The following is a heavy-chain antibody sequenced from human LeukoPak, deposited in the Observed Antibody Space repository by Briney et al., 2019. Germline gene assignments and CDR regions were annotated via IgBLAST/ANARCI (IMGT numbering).Heavy chain of an antibody. V-gene: IGHV3-21*01. Sequence: GGSLRLSCAASGFTFSDHSMTWVRQAPGKGLEWVSYISGSSTYINYADSVKGRFTISRDNAKTSVYLQMNSLRAEDTAVYYCAREPSGWYVDYWGQGTLVTVSS. J-gene: IGHJ4*02. CDR3: AREPSGWYVDY. D-gene: IGHD6-19*01. CDR1: GFTFSDHS. CDR2: ISGSSTYI.